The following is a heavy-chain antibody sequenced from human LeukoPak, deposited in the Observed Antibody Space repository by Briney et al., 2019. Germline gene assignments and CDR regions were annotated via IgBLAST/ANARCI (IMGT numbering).Heavy chain of an antibody. V-gene: IGHV3-30-3*02. CDR2: ISGDERNR. CDR3: AKSPNLDY. CDR1: EITFSKYS. J-gene: IGHJ4*02. Sequence: PGGSLRLSCAASEITFSKYSMHWVRQAPGKGLEWLASISGDERNRYYADSVKGRFTISRDNSKNTLYLQMNSLRAEDTAVYYCAKSPNLDYWGQGTLVTVSS.